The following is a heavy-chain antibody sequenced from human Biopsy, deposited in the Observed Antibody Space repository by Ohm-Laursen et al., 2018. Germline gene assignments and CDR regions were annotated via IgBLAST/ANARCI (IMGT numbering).Heavy chain of an antibody. CDR3: AKDGWQWLGGAFDI. Sequence: SLRLSCSASGFGMYAMHWVRQPPGKGLEWLAVIAYDGSNKYYAESVKGRFTISRDRSRDKVHLQMNSLRYEDTALYFCAKDGWQWLGGAFDIWGHGTMVSVSS. D-gene: IGHD6-19*01. V-gene: IGHV3-30*18. CDR2: IAYDGSNK. J-gene: IGHJ3*02. CDR1: GFGMYA.